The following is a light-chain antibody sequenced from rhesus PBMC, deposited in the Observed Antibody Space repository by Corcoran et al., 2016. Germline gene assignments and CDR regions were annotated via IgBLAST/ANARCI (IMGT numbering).Light chain of an antibody. J-gene: IGKJ1*01. CDR3: GQGTNVPPWT. V-gene: IGKV2-65*01. CDR2: QVS. CDR1: QSLVHSNGNTY. Sequence: DVVLTQSPLSLPTTPGQPASISCRSSQSLVHSNGNTYLSWYQQKSGQPPRRLLYQVSTRDSGVPDRVSGSGAGTDFTLKISRVEAEEVGVYYCGQGTNVPPWTFGQGAEVEIK.